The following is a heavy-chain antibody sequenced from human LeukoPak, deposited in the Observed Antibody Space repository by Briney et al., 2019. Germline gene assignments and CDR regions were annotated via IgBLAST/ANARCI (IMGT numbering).Heavy chain of an antibody. Sequence: GGSLRLSCAASGFTFSSYSMNWVRQAPGKGLEWVSSISSSSSYIYYADSVKGRFTISRDNSKNTLYLQMNSLRAEDTAVYYCYVGPSLYFDYWGQGTLVTVSS. CDR2: ISSSSSYI. J-gene: IGHJ4*02. CDR1: GFTFSSYS. CDR3: YVGPSLYFDY. D-gene: IGHD4-23*01. V-gene: IGHV3-21*01.